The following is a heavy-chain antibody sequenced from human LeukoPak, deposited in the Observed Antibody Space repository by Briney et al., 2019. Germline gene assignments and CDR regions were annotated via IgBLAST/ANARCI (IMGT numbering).Heavy chain of an antibody. D-gene: IGHD6-19*01. CDR2: IYYSGST. Sequence: GSLRLSCAASGFTVSSNYMYWVRQPPGKGLGWIGSIYYSGSTYYNPSLKSRVTISVDTSKNQFSLKLSSVTAADTAVYYCARPFSYSSGWYYFDYWGQGTLVTVSS. V-gene: IGHV4-39*01. CDR3: ARPFSYSSGWYYFDY. CDR1: GFTVSSNY. J-gene: IGHJ4*02.